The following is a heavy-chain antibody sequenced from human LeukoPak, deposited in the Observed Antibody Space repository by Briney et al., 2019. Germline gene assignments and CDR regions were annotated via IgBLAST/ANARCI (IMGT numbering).Heavy chain of an antibody. CDR3: ARHGSWSFDY. CDR2: ITSGSGSNV. Sequence: GGSLRLSCAASGFTFSSHAMSWDRQAPGKGLEWVSAITSGSGSNVYCTDSLKGRFTISRDNSKNTLYLQMNSLRAEDTAVYYCARHGSWSFDYWGQGTLVTVSA. V-gene: IGHV3-23*01. D-gene: IGHD6-13*01. CDR1: GFTFSSHA. J-gene: IGHJ4*02.